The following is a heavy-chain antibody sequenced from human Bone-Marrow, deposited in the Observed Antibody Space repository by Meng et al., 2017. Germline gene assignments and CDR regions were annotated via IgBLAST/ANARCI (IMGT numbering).Heavy chain of an antibody. CDR1: GFTFSSYW. D-gene: IGHD2-2*01. CDR2: IKQDGSEK. Sequence: GESLKISCAASGFTFSSYWMSWVRQAPGKGLEWVANIKQDGSEKYYVDSVKGRFTISRDNAKNSLYLQMNSLRAEDTAVYYCARDPASIVVVPTAMVVDHYGMDVWGQGTTVTVS. CDR3: ARDPASIVVVPTAMVVDHYGMDV. V-gene: IGHV3-7*01. J-gene: IGHJ6*02.